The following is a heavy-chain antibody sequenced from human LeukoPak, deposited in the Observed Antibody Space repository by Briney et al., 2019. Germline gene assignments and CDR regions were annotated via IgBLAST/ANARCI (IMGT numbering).Heavy chain of an antibody. D-gene: IGHD3-9*01. CDR3: ARHGLRYFDWLSLAFDY. Sequence: SETLSLTCTVSGGSISSSSYYWGWIRQPPGKGLEWIGSIYYSGSTYYNPSLKSRVTISVDTSKNQFSLKLSSVTAADTAVYYCARHGLRYFDWLSLAFDYWSQGTLVTVSS. V-gene: IGHV4-39*01. CDR1: GGSISSSSYY. J-gene: IGHJ4*02. CDR2: IYYSGST.